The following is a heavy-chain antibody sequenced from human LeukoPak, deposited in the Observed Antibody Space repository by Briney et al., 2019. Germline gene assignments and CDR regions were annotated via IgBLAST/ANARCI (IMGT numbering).Heavy chain of an antibody. V-gene: IGHV3-23*01. CDR3: AKESSSWLNEYFQH. CDR1: GFTLSTYS. CDR2: ISGSGGST. J-gene: IGHJ1*01. Sequence: GGSLRLSCAASGFTLSTYSLNWVRQAPGKGLEWVSSISGSGGSTYYADSVKGRFTISRDNSKNTLYLQMNSLRAEDTAVYYCAKESSSWLNEYFQHWGQGTLVTVSS. D-gene: IGHD6-13*01.